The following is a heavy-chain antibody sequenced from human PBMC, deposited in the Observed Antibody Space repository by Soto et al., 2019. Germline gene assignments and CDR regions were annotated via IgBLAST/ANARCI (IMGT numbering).Heavy chain of an antibody. Sequence: EVQLVESGGGLVKPGGSLRLSCAASGFTFSSYSMNWVRQAPGKGLEWVSSISSSSSYIYYSDSVKGRFTISRDNAKNSLYLQMNSLRAEDTAVYYCARDGRLLLPRMGYYYYGMDVWGRGTTVTVSS. D-gene: IGHD3-22*01. CDR2: ISSSSSYI. V-gene: IGHV3-21*01. CDR1: GFTFSSYS. CDR3: ARDGRLLLPRMGYYYYGMDV. J-gene: IGHJ6*02.